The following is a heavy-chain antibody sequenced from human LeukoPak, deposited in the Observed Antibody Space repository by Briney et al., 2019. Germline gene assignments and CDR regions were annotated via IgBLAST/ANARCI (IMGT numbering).Heavy chain of an antibody. Sequence: PGGSLRLSCAASGFTFSDSYMSWFRQAPGKGLEWVSYISHNNDDTNYAHSVKGRFTISRDNAKNSVYLQMNSLRAEDTAMYYCARGHTTIFYWGQGTQVTVSS. J-gene: IGHJ4*02. CDR3: ARGHTTIFY. CDR2: ISHNNDDT. V-gene: IGHV3-11*06. CDR1: GFTFSDSY. D-gene: IGHD2/OR15-2a*01.